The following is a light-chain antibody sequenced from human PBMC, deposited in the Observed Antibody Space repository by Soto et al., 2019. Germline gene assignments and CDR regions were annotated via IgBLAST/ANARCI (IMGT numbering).Light chain of an antibody. Sequence: QSVLTQPPSVSAAPGQKDTISCSGSSSNIGNNYVSWYQHLPGTAPRLLIFENNKRPSGIPDRFSGSKSGTSATLAITGLQTGDEADYYCGTWDIRLNINWVFGGGTKVTVL. J-gene: IGLJ3*02. CDR1: SSNIGNNY. V-gene: IGLV1-51*02. CDR3: GTWDIRLNINWV. CDR2: ENN.